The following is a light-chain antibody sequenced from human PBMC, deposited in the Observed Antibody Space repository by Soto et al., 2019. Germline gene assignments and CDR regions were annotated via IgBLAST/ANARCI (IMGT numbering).Light chain of an antibody. J-gene: IGKJ4*01. CDR2: DAS. CDR3: QQYNNWPLT. CDR1: QSIGNN. Sequence: ILMTQSPGTLSVSPGERATLSCRASQSIGNNLAWYQQKPGQTPRLLVFDASTRATGFPPRFSGSGSGTEFTLTISSLQSEDFAVYYCQQYNNWPLTFGGGTKVDIK. V-gene: IGKV3-15*01.